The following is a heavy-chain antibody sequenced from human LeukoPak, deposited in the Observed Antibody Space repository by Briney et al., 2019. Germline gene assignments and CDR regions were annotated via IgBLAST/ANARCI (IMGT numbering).Heavy chain of an antibody. CDR2: IYYSGST. Sequence: SEALSLTCTVSGGSISSYYWSWIQQPPGKGLEWIGYIYYSGSTNYNPSLKSRVTISVDTSKNQFSLKLSSVTAADTAVYYCARDGNYYDSSGYYPTWGQGTLVTVSS. CDR1: GGSISSYY. D-gene: IGHD3-22*01. V-gene: IGHV4-59*01. CDR3: ARDGNYYDSSGYYPT. J-gene: IGHJ5*02.